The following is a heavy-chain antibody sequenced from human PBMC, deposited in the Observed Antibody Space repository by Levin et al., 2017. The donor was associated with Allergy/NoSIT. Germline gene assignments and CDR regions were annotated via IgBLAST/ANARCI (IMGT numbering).Heavy chain of an antibody. D-gene: IGHD6-13*01. CDR3: ARMYSTSRRAFDI. CDR2: INPSGGGT. CDR1: GYTFTSYY. Sequence: ASVKVSCKASGYTFTSYYLHWVRQAPGQGLEWMGIINPSGGGTSYAQQFQGRVTMTRDTSTSTVYMEVSSLRSEDTALYYCARMYSTSRRAFDIWGQGTMVTVSS. V-gene: IGHV1-46*03. J-gene: IGHJ3*02.